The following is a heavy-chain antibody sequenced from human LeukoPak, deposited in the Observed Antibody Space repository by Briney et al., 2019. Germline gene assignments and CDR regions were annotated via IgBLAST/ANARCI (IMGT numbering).Heavy chain of an antibody. J-gene: IGHJ4*02. CDR3: ARGGSLAAAPHLYYFDY. Sequence: ASVTVSCKSSGYTFANYYLHWVRQAPGQGLEWMGIINPVGGSTTYTQKFQGRVTMTRDTSTSTVYMDLSSLRSEDTAVYYCARGGSLAAAPHLYYFDYWGQGSVVTVSS. CDR1: GYTFANYY. V-gene: IGHV1-46*01. CDR2: INPVGGST. D-gene: IGHD6-19*01.